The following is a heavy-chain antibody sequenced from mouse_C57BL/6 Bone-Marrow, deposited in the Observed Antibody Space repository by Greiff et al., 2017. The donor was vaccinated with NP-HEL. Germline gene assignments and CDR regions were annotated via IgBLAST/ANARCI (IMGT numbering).Heavy chain of an antibody. CDR1: GYTFTSYG. CDR3: AKGWFAY. J-gene: IGHJ3*01. Sequence: VQLQQSGAELARPGASVKLSCKASGYTFTSYGISWVKQRPGQGLEWIGEIYPRSGNTYYNEKFKGKATLTADKSSSTAYMELRSLTSEDSAVYFCAKGWFAYWGQGTLVTVSA. V-gene: IGHV1-81*01. CDR2: IYPRSGNT.